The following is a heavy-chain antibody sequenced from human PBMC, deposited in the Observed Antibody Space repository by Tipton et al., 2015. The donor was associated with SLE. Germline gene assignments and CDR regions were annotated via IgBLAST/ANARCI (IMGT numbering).Heavy chain of an antibody. Sequence: TLSLTCTVSGYSLTSGYYWGWIRQPPGKGLEWIGRIYSSGSTSYNPSLKSRVTISVDTSKNQFSLKVSSVTAADTAVYYCAREPVYYYYYMDVWGKGTTVTVSS. CDR2: IYSSGST. CDR3: AREPVYYYYYMDV. V-gene: IGHV4-38-2*02. CDR1: GYSLTSGYY. J-gene: IGHJ6*03.